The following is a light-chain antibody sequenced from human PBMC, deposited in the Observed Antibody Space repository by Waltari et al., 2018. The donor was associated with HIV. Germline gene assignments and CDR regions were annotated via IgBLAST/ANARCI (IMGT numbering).Light chain of an antibody. CDR2: NVS. CDR1: SSDLGAYQC. V-gene: IGLV2-11*01. CDR3: CSYAGSYTLI. J-gene: IGLJ2*01. Sequence: QSALTQPRSVSGSPGQSVTISCTGTSSDLGAYQCVSWYQQHPGKAPKLMIYNVSGRPSGVPDRFSGSKSGNTASLTISGLQAEDEADYYCCSYAGSYTLIFGGGTKVTVL.